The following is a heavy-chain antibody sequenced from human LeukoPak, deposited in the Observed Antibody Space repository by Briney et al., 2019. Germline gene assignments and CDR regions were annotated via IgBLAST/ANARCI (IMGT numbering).Heavy chain of an antibody. J-gene: IGHJ4*02. Sequence: SGTLSLTCAVSGGSISSSNWWSWVRQPPGKGLEWIGEIYHSGSTNYNPSLKSRVTISVDKSKNQFSLKLSSVTAADTAVYYCARAPVGYYGSGPEYFDYWGQGTLVTVSS. D-gene: IGHD3-10*01. CDR3: ARAPVGYYGSGPEYFDY. V-gene: IGHV4-4*02. CDR2: IYHSGST. CDR1: GGSISSSNW.